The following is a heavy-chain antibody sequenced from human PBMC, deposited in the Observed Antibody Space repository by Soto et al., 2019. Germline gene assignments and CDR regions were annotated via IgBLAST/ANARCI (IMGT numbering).Heavy chain of an antibody. V-gene: IGHV1-18*01. CDR3: AGASSRVSSVVAAY. D-gene: IGHD2-15*01. CDR2: ISADNGNT. J-gene: IGHJ4*02. CDR1: GYTFTSYG. Sequence: GASVKVSCKASGYTFTSYGISWVRQAPGQGLEWMGWISADNGNTNYAQKFQGRVTMTTDTSTSTAYMELRSLRSDDTAVYYCAGASSRVSSVVAAYWGQGTLVTVSS.